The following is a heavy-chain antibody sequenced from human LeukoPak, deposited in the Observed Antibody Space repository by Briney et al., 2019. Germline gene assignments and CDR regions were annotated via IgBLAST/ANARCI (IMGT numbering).Heavy chain of an antibody. CDR2: ISSSSSYI. D-gene: IGHD6-13*01. J-gene: IGHJ6*02. CDR1: GFTFSSYS. V-gene: IGHV3-21*06. CDR3: ARDIAAASFQYGMDV. Sequence: GGSLRLSCAASGFTFSSYSMNWVRQAPGKGLEWVSSISSSSSYIYYADSVKGRFTISRDNAKNSLYLQMNSPRAEDTAVYYCARDIAAASFQYGMDVWGQGATATVSS.